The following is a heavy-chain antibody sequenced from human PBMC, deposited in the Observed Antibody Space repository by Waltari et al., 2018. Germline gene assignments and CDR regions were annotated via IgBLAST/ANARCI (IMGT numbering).Heavy chain of an antibody. CDR3: ARATVAGTDDWLDP. J-gene: IGHJ5*02. Sequence: QVRLQESGPGLVKPSETLSLACTVSGGSMANFYWSWIPLPPGKAPEWIAYVHYSGSTIYNSSLKSRVTISLDRSKNQFSMNMASVTAADTAIYYCARATVAGTDDWLDPWGQGTLVTVSS. D-gene: IGHD6-19*01. CDR2: VHYSGST. V-gene: IGHV4-59*01. CDR1: GGSMANFY.